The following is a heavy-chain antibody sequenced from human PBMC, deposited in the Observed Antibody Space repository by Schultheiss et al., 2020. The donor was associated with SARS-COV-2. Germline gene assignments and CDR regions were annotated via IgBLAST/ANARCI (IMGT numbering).Heavy chain of an antibody. CDR1: GGTFSSYA. D-gene: IGHD1-26*01. CDR2: ISAYNGNT. J-gene: IGHJ4*02. CDR3: ARVEGSYSLSFDY. V-gene: IGHV1-18*01. Sequence: ASVKVSCKASGGTFSSYAISWVRQAPGQGLEWMGWISAYNGNTNYAQKLQGRVTMTTDTSTSTAYMELSSLRSEDTAVYYCARVEGSYSLSFDYWGQGTLVTVSS.